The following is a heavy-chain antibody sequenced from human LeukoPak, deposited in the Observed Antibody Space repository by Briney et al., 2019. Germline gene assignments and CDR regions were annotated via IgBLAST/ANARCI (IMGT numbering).Heavy chain of an antibody. J-gene: IGHJ4*02. V-gene: IGHV4-39*07. D-gene: IGHD3-22*01. CDR2: IYYSGST. CDR1: GGSISSGGYY. Sequence: SQTLSLTCTVSGGSISSGGYYWAWIRQPPGKGLEWIGSIYYSGSTYYNPSLKSRVTISVDTSKNQFSLKLSSVTAADTAVYYCARGGEDYYDSSGFFDYWGQGTLVTVSS. CDR3: ARGGEDYYDSSGFFDY.